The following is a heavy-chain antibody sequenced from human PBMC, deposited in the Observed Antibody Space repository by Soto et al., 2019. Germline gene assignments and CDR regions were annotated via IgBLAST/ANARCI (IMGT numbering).Heavy chain of an antibody. CDR3: ARVYYGSGSRDY. J-gene: IGHJ4*01. D-gene: IGHD3-10*01. CDR2: INAGNGNT. V-gene: IGHV1-3*01. Sequence: QVQLVQPGAEVKKPGASVKVSCKASGYTFTSYAMHWVRQAPGQRLEWMGGINAGNGNTKYSQKFQGRVTITRDTSASTAYMELSSLRSEDTAVYYCARVYYGSGSRDYWGHGTLVTVSS. CDR1: GYTFTSYA.